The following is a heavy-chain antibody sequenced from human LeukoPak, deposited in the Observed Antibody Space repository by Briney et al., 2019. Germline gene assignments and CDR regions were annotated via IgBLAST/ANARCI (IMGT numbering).Heavy chain of an antibody. J-gene: IGHJ6*02. CDR1: GGSISSYY. CDR2: IYTSGST. CDR3: ARDGSIRGYYYGMDV. D-gene: IGHD1-26*01. V-gene: IGHV4-4*07. Sequence: SETLSLTCTVSGGSISSYYWSWIRQPPGKGLEWIGRIYTSGSTNYNPSLKSRVTISVDRSKNQFSLKLSSVTAADTAVYYCARDGSIRGYYYGMDVWGQGTTVTVSS.